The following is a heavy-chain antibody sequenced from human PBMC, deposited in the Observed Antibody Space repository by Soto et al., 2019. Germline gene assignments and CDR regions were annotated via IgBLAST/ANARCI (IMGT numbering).Heavy chain of an antibody. CDR3: ARENSYFDY. J-gene: IGHJ4*02. CDR2: ISAYNANA. CDR1: GYTFRNFG. V-gene: IGHV1-18*01. Sequence: QIQLLQSGAEVKKPGASVKVTCKASGYTFRNFGISWVRQAPGQGVEWMGWISAYNANANYAQKFQGRLTMTADTSTSTADMELRSLRSDDTAVYYCARENSYFDYWGQGTLVTVSS.